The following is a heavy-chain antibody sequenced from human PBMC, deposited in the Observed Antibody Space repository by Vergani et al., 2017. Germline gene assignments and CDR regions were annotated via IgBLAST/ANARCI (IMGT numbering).Heavy chain of an antibody. Sequence: EVQLLESGGGLVQPGGSLRLSCAASGFTFSSYAMSWVRQAPGKGLEWVSAISGSGGSTYYADSVKGRFTISRDNSESTLHLQMTSLRAEDTAVYYCANIAAPGPRGRGTGNWGQGTLVTVSS. J-gene: IGHJ4*02. D-gene: IGHD6-13*01. CDR2: ISGSGGST. CDR3: ANIAAPGPRGRGTGN. V-gene: IGHV3-23*01. CDR1: GFTFSSYA.